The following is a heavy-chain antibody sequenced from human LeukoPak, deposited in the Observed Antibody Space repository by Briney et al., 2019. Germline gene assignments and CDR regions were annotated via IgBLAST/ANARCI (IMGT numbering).Heavy chain of an antibody. D-gene: IGHD2-21*01. V-gene: IGHV3-21*01. J-gene: IGHJ4*02. Sequence: GGSLRLSCVASGFTFSSYTVNWVRQTPGKGLEWVSSISGSSYYIYYADSVRGRFTISRDNAENSAYLQMNSLRAEDTAVYYCTRGQGCGYWGQGTLVTVSS. CDR2: ISGSSYYI. CDR3: TRGQGCGY. CDR1: GFTFSSYT.